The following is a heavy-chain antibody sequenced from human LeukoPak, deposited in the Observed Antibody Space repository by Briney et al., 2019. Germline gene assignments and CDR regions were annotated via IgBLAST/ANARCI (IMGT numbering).Heavy chain of an antibody. D-gene: IGHD2/OR15-2a*01. Sequence: SQTLSLTCAVYGGSFSGYYWSWIRQPPGKGLEWIGEINHSGSTNYNPSLKSRVTISVDTSKNQLSLKLTSVTAADTALYYCSRSGLTGMREYERADYYYYGMDLWGQGTAVTVFS. CDR2: INHSGST. V-gene: IGHV4-34*01. J-gene: IGHJ6*02. CDR1: GGSFSGYY. CDR3: SRSGLTGMREYERADYYYYGMDL.